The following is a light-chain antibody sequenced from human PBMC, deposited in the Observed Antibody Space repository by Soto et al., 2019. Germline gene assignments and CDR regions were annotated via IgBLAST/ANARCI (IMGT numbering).Light chain of an antibody. J-gene: IGLJ2*01. CDR2: EVT. V-gene: IGLV2-8*01. CDR3: SSYAGSNNVI. CDR1: SSGVGGYNY. Sequence: QSPLSQPPSASGSPGQSVTISCTGTSSGVGGYNYVSWYQHHPGKAPKLMIYEVTNRPSGVPYRFSGSKSGNTASLTVSGLQAEDESDYYCSSYAGSNNVIFGGGTKVTVL.